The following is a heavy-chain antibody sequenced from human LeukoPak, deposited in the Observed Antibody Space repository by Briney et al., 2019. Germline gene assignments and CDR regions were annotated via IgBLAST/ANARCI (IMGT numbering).Heavy chain of an antibody. CDR3: ARDIPLGPSGSYSPFDY. CDR2: ISSSSSYI. J-gene: IGHJ4*02. D-gene: IGHD1-26*01. V-gene: IGHV3-21*01. CDR1: GFTFSSYS. Sequence: NTGGSLRLSCAASGFTFSSYSMNWVRQAPGKGLEWVSSISSSSSYIYYADSVKGRFTISRDNSKNTLYLQMNSLRAEDTAVYYCARDIPLGPSGSYSPFDYWGQGTLVTVSS.